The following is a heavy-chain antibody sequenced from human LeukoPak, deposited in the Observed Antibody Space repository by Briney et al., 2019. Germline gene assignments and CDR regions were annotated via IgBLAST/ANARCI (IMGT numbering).Heavy chain of an antibody. Sequence: PGGSLRLSCAASGFTFRNYWMHWVRQAPGKGPVWVSRINSDGSSTSYADSVKGRFTISRDNAKNTLYLQMNSLRAEDTAVYYCARGTGYGVFDYWGQGTLVTVSS. CDR1: GFTFRNYW. J-gene: IGHJ4*02. CDR3: ARGTGYGVFDY. D-gene: IGHD5-12*01. CDR2: INSDGSST. V-gene: IGHV3-74*01.